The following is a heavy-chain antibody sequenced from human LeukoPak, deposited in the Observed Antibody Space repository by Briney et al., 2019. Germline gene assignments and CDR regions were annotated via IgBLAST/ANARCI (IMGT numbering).Heavy chain of an antibody. J-gene: IGHJ4*02. CDR3: ARAIRGVFYGALDFDY. Sequence: SETLSLTCTVSGGSISSYYWSWIRQPPGKGLEWIGYIYYSGSTNYNPSLKSRVTISVDTSKNQFSLKLSSVTAADTAVYYCARAIRGVFYGALDFDYWGQGTLVTVSS. CDR1: GGSISSYY. CDR2: IYYSGST. D-gene: IGHD2-8*01. V-gene: IGHV4-59*01.